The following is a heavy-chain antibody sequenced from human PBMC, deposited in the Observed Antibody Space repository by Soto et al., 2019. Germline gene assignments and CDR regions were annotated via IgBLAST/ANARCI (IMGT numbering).Heavy chain of an antibody. J-gene: IGHJ3*02. V-gene: IGHV3-33*01. CDR1: QFVFSSYG. D-gene: IGHD3-9*01. CDR2: IWHDGGRK. CDR3: ARSRYDDSGYPIGLDI. Sequence: QVQLVQSGGGVVQPGRSLRISCAPSQFVFSSYGMHWVRQAPGKGLEWVAVIWHDGGRKHYADSVKGRFSVSRDNSENLLYLEMRSLRAVDTAIYYCARSRYDDSGYPIGLDIWGQGTMVIVSS.